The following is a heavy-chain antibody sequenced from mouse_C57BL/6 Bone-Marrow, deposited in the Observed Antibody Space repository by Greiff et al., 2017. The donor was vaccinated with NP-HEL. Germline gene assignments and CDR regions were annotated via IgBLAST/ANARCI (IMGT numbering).Heavy chain of an antibody. D-gene: IGHD1-1*01. CDR3: ARYYYF. Sequence: VQLQQSGPELVKPGASVKISCKASGYAFSSSWMNWVKQRPGKGLGWIGRIYPGDGDTNYNGKFKGKATLTADKSSSTAYMQLSSLTSEDSAVYFCARYYYFWGQGTTLTVSS. CDR2: IYPGDGDT. V-gene: IGHV1-82*01. CDR1: GYAFSSSW. J-gene: IGHJ2*01.